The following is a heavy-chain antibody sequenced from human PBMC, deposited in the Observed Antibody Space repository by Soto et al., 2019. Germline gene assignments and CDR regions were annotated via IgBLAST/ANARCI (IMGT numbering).Heavy chain of an antibody. V-gene: IGHV1-69*01. CDR2: IIPIFGTA. J-gene: IGHJ4*02. CDR3: AREKGAAYYDSSGYYPFDY. Sequence: QVQLVQSGAEVKKPGSSVKVSCKASGGTFSSYAISWVRQAPGQGLEWMGGIIPIFGTANYAQKFQGRVTITADESTNTAYMELSSLRSEDTAVYYCAREKGAAYYDSSGYYPFDYWGQGTLVTVSS. CDR1: GGTFSSYA. D-gene: IGHD3-22*01.